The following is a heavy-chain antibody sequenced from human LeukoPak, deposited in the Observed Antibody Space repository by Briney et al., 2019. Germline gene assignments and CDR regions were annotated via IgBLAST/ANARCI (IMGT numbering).Heavy chain of an antibody. CDR1: GYTFTRYG. D-gene: IGHD3-16*01. CDR3: ARDWGTEKIIADY. J-gene: IGHJ4*02. CDR2: ITPDKGKT. V-gene: IGHV1-18*01. Sequence: ASVKVSCKSSGYTFTRYGISWLRQAPGQGLEWMGWITPDKGKTEYAQKFQGRLTTTTDTSTSAGYMELRNLRSDDTAVYYCARDWGTEKIIADYWGQGTLVTVSS.